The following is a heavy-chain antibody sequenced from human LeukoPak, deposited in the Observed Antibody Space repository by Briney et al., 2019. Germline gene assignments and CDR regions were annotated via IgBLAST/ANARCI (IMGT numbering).Heavy chain of an antibody. CDR2: ISSSGSTI. Sequence: GGSLRLSCAASGFTFSSYEMNWVRQAPGKGLEWVSYISSSGSTIYYADSVKGRFTISRDNAKNSLYLQMNSLRAEDTAVYYCARDRGYVWGSYRYTVYFDYWGQGTLVTVSS. D-gene: IGHD3-16*02. V-gene: IGHV3-48*03. J-gene: IGHJ4*02. CDR1: GFTFSSYE. CDR3: ARDRGYVWGSYRYTVYFDY.